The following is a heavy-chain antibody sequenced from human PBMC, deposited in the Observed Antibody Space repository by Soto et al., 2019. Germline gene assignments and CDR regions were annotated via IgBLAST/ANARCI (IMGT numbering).Heavy chain of an antibody. CDR2: IYPGDSDT. CDR1: GYSFTSYW. CDR3: ARHEWSSSSWYVVTATSDAFDI. D-gene: IGHD6-13*01. V-gene: IGHV5-51*01. Sequence: GESLKISCKGSGYSFTSYWIGWVRQMPGKGLEWMGIIYPGDSDTRYSPSFQGQVTISADKSISTAYLQWSSLKASDTAMYYCARHEWSSSSWYVVTATSDAFDIWGQGTMVTVSS. J-gene: IGHJ3*02.